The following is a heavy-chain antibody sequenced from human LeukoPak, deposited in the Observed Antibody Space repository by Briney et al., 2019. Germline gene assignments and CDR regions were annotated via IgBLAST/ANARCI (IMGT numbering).Heavy chain of an antibody. V-gene: IGHV3-15*01. CDR1: GFTFSNAW. CDR3: TTDPTTWESSVH. Sequence: GGSLRLSCAASGFTFSNAWMSWVRQAPGKGLEWVGRIKSKTDGETTDYAAPVKGRFTISRDDSKNTLYLQMNSLKTEDTAVYYCTTDPTTWESSVHWGQGTLVTVSS. J-gene: IGHJ4*02. D-gene: IGHD3-22*01. CDR2: IKSKTDGETT.